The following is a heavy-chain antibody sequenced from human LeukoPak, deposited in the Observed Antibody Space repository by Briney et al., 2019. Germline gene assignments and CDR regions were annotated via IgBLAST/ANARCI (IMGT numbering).Heavy chain of an antibody. D-gene: IGHD5-24*01. V-gene: IGHV4-61*01. J-gene: IGHJ4*02. CDR1: GGSVNSGSYY. CDR3: ANTERWLHWDN. Sequence: SETLSLTCIVSGGSVNSGSYYWSWIRQPPGKGLEWIGHISNSGSTNYNPSLKSRVTISLDTSKSQFSLRLSSVTAADTAVYYCANTERWLHWDNWGQGSLVTVSS. CDR2: ISNSGST.